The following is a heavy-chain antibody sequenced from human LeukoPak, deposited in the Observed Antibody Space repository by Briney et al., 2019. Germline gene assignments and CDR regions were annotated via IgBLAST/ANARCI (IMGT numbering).Heavy chain of an antibody. J-gene: IGHJ6*02. CDR1: GFTFSSYW. D-gene: IGHD1-26*01. CDR3: ARSLEDYYYYYGMDV. CDR2: INSDGSST. Sequence: GGSLRLSCAASGFTFSSYWMHWVRHAPGKGLVWVSRINSDGSSTSYADSVKGRFTISRDNAKNTLYLQMNSLRAEDTAVYYCARSLEDYYYYYGMDVWGQGTTVTVSS. V-gene: IGHV3-74*01.